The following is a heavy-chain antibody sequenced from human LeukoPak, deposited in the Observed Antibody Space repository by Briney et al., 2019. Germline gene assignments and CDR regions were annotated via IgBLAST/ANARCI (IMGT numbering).Heavy chain of an antibody. V-gene: IGHV1-18*01. Sequence: ASVKVSCKASGYTFTSYGISWVRQAPGQGLEWMGWISAYSGNTNYAQKLQGRVTMTTDTSTSTAYVELRSLRSDDTAVYYCARLRGKAAGPFSYWGQGTLVTVSS. CDR1: GYTFTSYG. CDR2: ISAYSGNT. D-gene: IGHD6-13*01. J-gene: IGHJ4*02. CDR3: ARLRGKAAGPFSY.